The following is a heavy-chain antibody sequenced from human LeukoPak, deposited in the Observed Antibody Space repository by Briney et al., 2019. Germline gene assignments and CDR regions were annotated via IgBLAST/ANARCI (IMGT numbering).Heavy chain of an antibody. J-gene: IGHJ6*02. D-gene: IGHD5-12*01. CDR2: ISSNGGST. V-gene: IGHV3-64*01. CDR3: ARDGATTNYYYYGMDV. Sequence: GGSLRLSCAASGFTFSSYAMHWVRQAPEKGREYVSAISSNGGSTYYANSVKGRFTISRDNSKNTLYLQMGSLRAEDMAVYYCARDGATTNYYYYGMDVWGQGTTVTVSS. CDR1: GFTFSSYA.